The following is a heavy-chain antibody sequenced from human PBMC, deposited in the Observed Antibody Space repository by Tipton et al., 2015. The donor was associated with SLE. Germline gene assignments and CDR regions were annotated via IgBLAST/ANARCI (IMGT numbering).Heavy chain of an antibody. J-gene: IGHJ5*01. CDR2: VYATGST. V-gene: IGHV4-61*02. CDR1: GDSFSSTTYY. D-gene: IGHD4-17*01. CDR3: AAMYGDARTNWFDS. Sequence: TLSLTCTVSGDSFSSTTYYWSWIRQPAGKGLEWIGRVYATGSTTYNPSLESRLTISVDTSNNQFSLRLNSVTAADTALYYCAAMYGDARTNWFDSWGQGTLVTVSS.